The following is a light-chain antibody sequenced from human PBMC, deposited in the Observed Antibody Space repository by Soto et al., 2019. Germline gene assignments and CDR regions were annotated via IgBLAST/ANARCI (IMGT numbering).Light chain of an antibody. V-gene: IGKV3D-20*01. J-gene: IGKJ1*01. CDR1: KSFSGGF. CDR3: QQYGSSPS. Sequence: EIVLTQSPDTLSLSPGERATLSCRASKSFSGGFLAWYQQKPGLAPRLILYDTSFRATGIPDRFSGSGSGTDFTLTISRLDPEDFAVYYCQQYGSSPSFGQGTKVDIK. CDR2: DTS.